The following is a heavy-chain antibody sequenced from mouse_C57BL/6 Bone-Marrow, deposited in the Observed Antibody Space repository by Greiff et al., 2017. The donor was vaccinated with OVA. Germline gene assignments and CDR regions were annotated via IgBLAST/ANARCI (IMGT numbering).Heavy chain of an antibody. J-gene: IGHJ2*01. Sequence: VQLQQPGAELVMPGASVKLPCKASGYTFTSYWMHWVKQRPGQGLEWIGEIDPSDSYTNYNQKLKGKSTLTVDKSSSTAYMQLSSLTSEDSAVYYCARGEVVTTRNYFDYWGQGTTLTVSS. CDR3: ARGEVVTTRNYFDY. V-gene: IGHV1-69*01. CDR2: IDPSDSYT. D-gene: IGHD2-2*01. CDR1: GYTFTSYW.